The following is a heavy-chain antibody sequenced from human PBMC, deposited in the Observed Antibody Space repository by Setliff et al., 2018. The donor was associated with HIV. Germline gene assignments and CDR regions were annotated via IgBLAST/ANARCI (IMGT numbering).Heavy chain of an antibody. Sequence: SETLSLTCTVSGGSISSYYWSWIRQPPGKGLEWIGYIYYSGSTNYNPSLKSRVTISVDTSKNQFSLKLSSVTAADTAVYYCARSPHNCDILTGYRSRGGAFDIWGQGTMVTVSS. V-gene: IGHV4-59*01. CDR1: GGSISSYY. J-gene: IGHJ3*02. CDR2: IYYSGST. CDR3: ARSPHNCDILTGYRSRGGAFDI. D-gene: IGHD3-9*01.